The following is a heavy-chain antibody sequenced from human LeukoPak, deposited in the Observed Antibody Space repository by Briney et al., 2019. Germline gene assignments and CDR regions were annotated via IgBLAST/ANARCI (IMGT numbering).Heavy chain of an antibody. CDR1: GFTFSSSW. Sequence: KPGGSLRLSCAASGFTFSSSWMSWVRQVPGKGLEWIGEINHSGSTNYNPSLKSRVTISVDTSKNQFSLKLSSVTAADTAVYYCARGHSSSWYGNWFDPWGQGTLVTVSS. J-gene: IGHJ5*02. D-gene: IGHD6-13*01. CDR3: ARGHSSSWYGNWFDP. V-gene: IGHV4-34*01. CDR2: INHSGST.